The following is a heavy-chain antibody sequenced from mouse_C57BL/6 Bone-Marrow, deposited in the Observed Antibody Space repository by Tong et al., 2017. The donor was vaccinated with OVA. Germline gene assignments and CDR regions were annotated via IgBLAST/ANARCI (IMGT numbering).Heavy chain of an antibody. Sequence: EVQLQESGGGLVKPGGSLKLSCAASGFTFSSYTMSWVRQTPEKRLEWVATISSGCSYTYYTDSVKGRFTISRDNAKNALSVQMSSLRYEDTAMYYCAKLGRNYFDYWGQGTTLTVSS. CDR2: ISSGCSYT. D-gene: IGHD4-1*01. J-gene: IGHJ2*01. CDR3: AKLGRNYFDY. CDR1: GFTFSSYT. V-gene: IGHV5-9-3*01.